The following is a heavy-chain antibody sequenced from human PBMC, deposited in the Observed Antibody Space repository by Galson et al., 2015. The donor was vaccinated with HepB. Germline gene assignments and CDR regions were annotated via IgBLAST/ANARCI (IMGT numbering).Heavy chain of an antibody. J-gene: IGHJ4*02. Sequence: SLRLSCAASGFTFSSYVMHWVRQAPGKGLEWVAVVAFDGSNKYYADSVKGRFTISRDNSKKTLYLQMNSLRAEDTAVYYCAKGIIAVPGTLDYWGQGTLVTVSS. CDR1: GFTFSSYV. V-gene: IGHV3-30*18. D-gene: IGHD6-19*01. CDR2: VAFDGSNK. CDR3: AKGIIAVPGTLDY.